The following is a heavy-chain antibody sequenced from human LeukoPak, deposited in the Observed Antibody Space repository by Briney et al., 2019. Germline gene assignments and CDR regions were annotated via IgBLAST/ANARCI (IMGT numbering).Heavy chain of an antibody. CDR2: INPNSGGT. CDR3: ARCSAYSSSEFDY. Sequence: ASVKVSCKASAYTFTGYYMHWVRQAPGQGLEWMGWINPNSGGTNYAQKFQGRVTMTRDTSISTAYMELSRLRSDDTAVYYCARCSAYSSSEFDYWGQGTLVTVSS. D-gene: IGHD6-13*01. CDR1: AYTFTGYY. V-gene: IGHV1-2*02. J-gene: IGHJ4*02.